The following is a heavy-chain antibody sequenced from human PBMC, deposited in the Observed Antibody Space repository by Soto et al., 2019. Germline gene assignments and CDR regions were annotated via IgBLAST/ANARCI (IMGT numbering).Heavy chain of an antibody. D-gene: IGHD2-2*01. Sequence: ASVKVSCKASGYTFTSYGISWVRQAPGQGLEWMGWNSAYKGNTNYAQKLQGRVTMTTDTSTSTAYRELRSLRSDDTAVYYCARGRPAAPEGMDVWGQWTTVTVSS. CDR3: ARGRPAAPEGMDV. CDR1: GYTFTSYG. V-gene: IGHV1-18*04. J-gene: IGHJ6*02. CDR2: NSAYKGNT.